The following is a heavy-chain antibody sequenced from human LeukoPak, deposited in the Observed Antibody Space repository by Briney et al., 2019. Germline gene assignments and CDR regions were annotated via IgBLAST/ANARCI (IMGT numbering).Heavy chain of an antibody. CDR2: ISSSSSTI. V-gene: IGHV3-11*04. CDR3: ARDGSFNSHYYGSGRLLLGYYYYMDV. CDR1: GFIFSDYY. D-gene: IGHD3-10*01. Sequence: GGSLRLSCAASGFIFSDYYMSWIRQAPGKGLEWVSYISSSSSTIYYADSVKGRFTISRDNAKNSLYLQMNSLRAEDTAVYYCARDGSFNSHYYGSGRLLLGYYYYMDVWGKGTTVTVSS. J-gene: IGHJ6*03.